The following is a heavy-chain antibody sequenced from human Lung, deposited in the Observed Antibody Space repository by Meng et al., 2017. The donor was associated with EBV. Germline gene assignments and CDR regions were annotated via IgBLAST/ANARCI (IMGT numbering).Heavy chain of an antibody. D-gene: IGHD2-21*01. CDR2: ISNSGST. CDR3: ARVNIAVVNVSALNFRVP. Sequence: QRQLQGSDPGLGKPFETLALTCAASGVSVISGSVVWIGIRQPPGKGLGWIGHISNSGSTNYNPSLKSRVTISVDTSKNQSSLILSSVTAADTAVYYCARVNIAVVNVSALNFRVPWGQGTLVTVSS. V-gene: IGHV4-61*01. CDR1: GVSVISGSVV. J-gene: IGHJ5*02.